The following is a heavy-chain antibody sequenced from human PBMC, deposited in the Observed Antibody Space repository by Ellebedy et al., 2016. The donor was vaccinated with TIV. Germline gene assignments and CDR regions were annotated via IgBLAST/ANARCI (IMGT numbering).Heavy chain of an antibody. V-gene: IGHV1-24*01. CDR3: ATGILWYWYFDL. D-gene: IGHD3-10*01. CDR1: GYTLTELS. Sequence: ASVKVSCKVSGYTLTELSMHWVRQAPRKGLEWMGGFDPEDGETIYAQKFQGRVTMTEDTSTDTAYMELSSLRSEDTAVYYCATGILWYWYFDLWGRGTLVTVSS. CDR2: FDPEDGET. J-gene: IGHJ2*01.